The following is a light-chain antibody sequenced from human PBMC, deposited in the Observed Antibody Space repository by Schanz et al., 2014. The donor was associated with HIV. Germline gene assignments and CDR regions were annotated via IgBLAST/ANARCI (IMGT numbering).Light chain of an antibody. J-gene: IGLJ2*01. CDR1: SSDVGGYNY. CDR2: DVS. V-gene: IGLV2-14*01. CDR3: STFSGNATL. Sequence: QSALTQPASVSGSPGQSITISCTGTSSDVGGYNYVSWYQQHPGKAPKLMIYDVSNRPSGVSNRFSGSKSGNTASLTISRLQAADEADYYCSTFSGNATLFGGGTKVTVL.